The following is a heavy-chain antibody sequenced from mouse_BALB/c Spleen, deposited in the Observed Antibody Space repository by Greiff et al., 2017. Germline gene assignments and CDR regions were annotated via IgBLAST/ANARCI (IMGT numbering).Heavy chain of an antibody. CDR3: ARKNYGHYAMDY. J-gene: IGHJ4*01. Sequence: QVQLQQSGPELVKPGASVRISCKASGYTFTSYYIHWVKQRPGQGLEWIGWIYPGNVNTKYNEKFKGKATLTADKSSSTAYMQLSSLTSEDSAVYFCARKNYGHYAMDYWGQGTSVTVSS. CDR2: IYPGNVNT. V-gene: IGHV1S56*01. D-gene: IGHD1-1*02. CDR1: GYTFTSYY.